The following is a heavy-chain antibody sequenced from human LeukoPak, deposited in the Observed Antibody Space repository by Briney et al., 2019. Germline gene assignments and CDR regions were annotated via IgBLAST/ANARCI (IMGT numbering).Heavy chain of an antibody. J-gene: IGHJ4*02. D-gene: IGHD4-17*01. CDR2: IYPGDSDT. Sequence: GESLKISCKGPGYTFTTYWIGWVRQMPGKGLEWMGIIYPGDSDTRYSPSFQGQVTISADKSISTAYLQWSSLKASDTAIYYCARHLFPDYGDYADYWGQGTLVTVSS. CDR1: GYTFTTYW. V-gene: IGHV5-51*01. CDR3: ARHLFPDYGDYADY.